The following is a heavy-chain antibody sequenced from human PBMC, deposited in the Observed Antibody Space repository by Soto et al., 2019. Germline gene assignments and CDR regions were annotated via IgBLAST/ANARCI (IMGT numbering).Heavy chain of an antibody. D-gene: IGHD3-22*01. CDR1: GYPFTGYY. CDR3: ARDISTMIPGDD. CDR2: IIPIFGTA. J-gene: IGHJ4*02. V-gene: IGHV1-69*13. Sequence: SVKVSCKASGYPFTGYYMHWVRQAPGQGLEWMGGIIPIFGTANYAQKFQGRVTITADESTSTAYMELSSLRSEDTAVYYCARDISTMIPGDDWGQGTLVTVSS.